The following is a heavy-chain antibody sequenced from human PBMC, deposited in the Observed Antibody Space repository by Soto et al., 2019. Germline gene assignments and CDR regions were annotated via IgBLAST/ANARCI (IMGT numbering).Heavy chain of an antibody. CDR1: GYTFINYY. J-gene: IGHJ4*02. Sequence: QVQLVQSGAEVKKPGASVNISCKASGYTFINYYIHWVRQAPGQGIEWMAIINPTGGSTNYAQRFQGRVTLTMDTSTTTVYMELSSLRFEDTAVYYCARDLAAGDYWGQGTLVTVSS. D-gene: IGHD6-25*01. CDR3: ARDLAAGDY. V-gene: IGHV1-46*01. CDR2: INPTGGST.